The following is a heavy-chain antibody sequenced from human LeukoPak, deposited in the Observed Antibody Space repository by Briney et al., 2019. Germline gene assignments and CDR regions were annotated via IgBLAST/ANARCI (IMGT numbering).Heavy chain of an antibody. CDR1: GGSISSSSYY. D-gene: IGHD3-22*01. J-gene: IGHJ4*02. V-gene: IGHV4-39*07. CDR3: ARNDITYYYDSSGRGGLYYFDY. CDR2: IYYSGST. Sequence: SETLSLTCTVSGGSISSSSYYWGWIRQPPGKGLEWIGSIYYSGSTYYNPSLKSRVTISVDTSKNQFSLKLSSVTAADTAVYYCARNDITYYYDSSGRGGLYYFDYWGQGTLVTVSS.